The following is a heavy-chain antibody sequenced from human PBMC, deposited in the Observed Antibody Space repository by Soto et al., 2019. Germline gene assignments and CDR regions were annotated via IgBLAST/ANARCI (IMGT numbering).Heavy chain of an antibody. Sequence: GGSLRLSCAASGFTFSSYGMHWVRQAPGKGLEWVAVIWYDGSNKYYADSVKGRFTMSRDNSKNTLYLQMNSLSAEDTAVYYCARGKAIAAAGTLNYMDLWGKGTTVTVSS. CDR3: ARGKAIAAAGTLNYMDL. V-gene: IGHV3-33*01. D-gene: IGHD6-13*01. CDR1: GFTFSSYG. CDR2: IWYDGSNK. J-gene: IGHJ6*03.